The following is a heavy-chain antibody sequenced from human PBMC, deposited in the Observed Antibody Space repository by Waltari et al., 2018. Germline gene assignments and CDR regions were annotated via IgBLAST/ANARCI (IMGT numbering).Heavy chain of an antibody. Sequence: QVQLQESGPGLVKPSETLSLTCAASGYSISSGYYWGWIRQPPGKGLEWIGSIYHSGSTYYNPSLKSRVTISVDTSKNQFSLKLSSVTAADTAVYYCARLNKDYGDYYYYGMDVWGQGTTVTVSS. CDR1: GYSISSGYY. J-gene: IGHJ6*02. CDR3: ARLNKDYGDYYYYGMDV. CDR2: IYHSGST. V-gene: IGHV4-38-2*01. D-gene: IGHD4-17*01.